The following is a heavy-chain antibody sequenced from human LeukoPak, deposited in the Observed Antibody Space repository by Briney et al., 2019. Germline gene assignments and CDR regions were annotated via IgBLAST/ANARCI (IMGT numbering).Heavy chain of an antibody. CDR1: GFTFSSYG. D-gene: IGHD1-14*01. Sequence: GGSLRLSCAASGFTFSSYGMSWVRQAPGKGLEWVSSISSGSSYIYYADSVKGRFTISRDNAKNSLYLQMNSLRAEDTAVYYCARETKPLSDALDIWGQGTMVTVSS. CDR2: ISSGSSYI. V-gene: IGHV3-21*01. J-gene: IGHJ3*02. CDR3: ARETKPLSDALDI.